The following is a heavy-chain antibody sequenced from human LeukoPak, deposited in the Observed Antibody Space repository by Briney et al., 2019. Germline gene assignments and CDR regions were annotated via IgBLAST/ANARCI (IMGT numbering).Heavy chain of an antibody. CDR2: IYSGGST. CDR3: AREKTGAGLNY. Sequence: GGSLRLSCAASGFTVSSNYMSWVRQAPGKGLEWVSVIYSGGSTYYADSVKGRFTISRDNSKNTLYLQMNSLRAEDTAVYYCAREKTGAGLNYWGQGTLVTVSS. J-gene: IGHJ4*02. CDR1: GFTVSSNY. D-gene: IGHD3-16*01. V-gene: IGHV3-66*02.